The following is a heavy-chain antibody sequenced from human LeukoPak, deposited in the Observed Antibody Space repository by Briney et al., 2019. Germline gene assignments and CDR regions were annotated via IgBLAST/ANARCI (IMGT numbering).Heavy chain of an antibody. CDR1: GFIFSSYS. D-gene: IGHD6-19*01. V-gene: IGHV3-21*01. Sequence: GGSLRLSCAASGFIFSSYSMNWVRQAPGKGLEWVSSISSSSSYIYYADSVKGRFTISRDNAKNSLYLQMNSLRAEDTAVYYCARDGSGPFFDYWGQGTLVTVSS. CDR2: ISSSSSYI. CDR3: ARDGSGPFFDY. J-gene: IGHJ4*02.